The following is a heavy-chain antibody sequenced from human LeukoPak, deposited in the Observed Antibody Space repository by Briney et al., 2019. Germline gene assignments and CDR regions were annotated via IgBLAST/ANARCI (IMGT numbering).Heavy chain of an antibody. Sequence: PSETLSHTCAVSGGSISSSNWWSWVRQPPGKGLEWIGSFYHSGSTYYNPSLKSRITISVDTSKNQFSLKLSSVTAADTAVYYCTRRPYCSGGSCYGTGAWFDPWGQGTLVTVSS. D-gene: IGHD2-15*01. J-gene: IGHJ5*02. CDR1: GGSISSSNW. CDR2: FYHSGST. CDR3: TRRPYCSGGSCYGTGAWFDP. V-gene: IGHV4-4*02.